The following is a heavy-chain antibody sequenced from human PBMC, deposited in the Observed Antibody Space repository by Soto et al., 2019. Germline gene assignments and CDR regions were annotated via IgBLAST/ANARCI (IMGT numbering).Heavy chain of an antibody. CDR1: GFAFATHA. CDR3: VKGVDSGDTKHFDQ. J-gene: IGHJ4*02. V-gene: IGHV3-23*01. Sequence: PAGSLRLSCETSGFAFATHALTWVRQAPGKGLEWVSSITNSGATKYFADSVKGRFTISRDNSKNTLFLQMSNLRAGDTAMYYCVKGVDSGDTKHFDQWGQGTLVTVSS. D-gene: IGHD4-17*01. CDR2: ITNSGATK.